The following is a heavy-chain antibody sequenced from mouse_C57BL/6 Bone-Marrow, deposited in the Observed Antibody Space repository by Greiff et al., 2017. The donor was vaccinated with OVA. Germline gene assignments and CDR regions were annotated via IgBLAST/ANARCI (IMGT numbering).Heavy chain of an antibody. J-gene: IGHJ2*01. CDR3: ARHEDGYYASYFDY. Sequence: QVQLQQSGPELVKPGASVKISCKASGYAFSSSWMNWVKQRPGKGLGWIGRIYPGDGDTTSNGKFKGKAKLTADKSSSTAYMQLSSLTSEDSAVYFCARHEDGYYASYFDYWGQGTTLTVSS. V-gene: IGHV1-82*01. CDR1: GYAFSSSW. D-gene: IGHD2-3*01. CDR2: IYPGDGDT.